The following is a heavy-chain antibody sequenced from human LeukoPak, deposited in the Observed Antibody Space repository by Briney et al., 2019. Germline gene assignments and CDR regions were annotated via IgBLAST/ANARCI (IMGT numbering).Heavy chain of an antibody. CDR1: GGSISSSSYY. J-gene: IGHJ3*02. CDR2: IYYSGST. D-gene: IGHD4-17*01. Sequence: SETLSLTCTVSGGSISSSSYYWGWIRQPPGTGLEWIGSIYYSGSTYYNPSLKSRVTISVDTSKNQFSLKLSSVTAADTAVYYCARDKGLFSDYGDYGGDAFDIWGQGTMVTVSS. V-gene: IGHV4-39*07. CDR3: ARDKGLFSDYGDYGGDAFDI.